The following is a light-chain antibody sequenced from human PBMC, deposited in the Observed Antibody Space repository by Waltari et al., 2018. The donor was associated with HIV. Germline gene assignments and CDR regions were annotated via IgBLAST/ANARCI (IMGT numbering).Light chain of an antibody. J-gene: IGLJ2*01. Sequence: QPVLTQSPSASAPMRASVTRTCTLSSGYSASEVEWYDQSPGKAPRLVISVGTGGIVGSKGDVIPDRFSVWGEGLKRVLTIRNVQEEDESDFHCGADHDSGGNFMLVFGGGTKLTGL. CDR2: VGTGGIVG. CDR1: SGYSASE. V-gene: IGLV9-49*01. CDR3: GADHDSGGNFMLV.